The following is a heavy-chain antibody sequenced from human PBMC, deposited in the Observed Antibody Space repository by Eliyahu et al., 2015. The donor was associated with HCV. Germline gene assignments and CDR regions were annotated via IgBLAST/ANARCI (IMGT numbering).Heavy chain of an antibody. CDR3: ARVVDQLLYSLRQDWYFDL. Sequence: QVQLVQSGAEVKKPGASVKVSCKASGYTFTGXYMHWVRQAPGQGLEWMGWINPNSGGTNYAQKFQGRVTMTRDTSISTAYMELSRLRSDDTAVYYCARVVDQLLYSLRQDWYFDLWGRGTLVTVSS. CDR1: GYTFTGXY. V-gene: IGHV1-2*02. CDR2: INPNSGGT. J-gene: IGHJ2*01. D-gene: IGHD2-2*02.